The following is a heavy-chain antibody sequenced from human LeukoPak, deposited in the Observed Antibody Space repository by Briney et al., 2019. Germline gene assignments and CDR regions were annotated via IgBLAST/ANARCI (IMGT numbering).Heavy chain of an antibody. D-gene: IGHD2-2*01. V-gene: IGHV4-34*01. CDR2: LNHSGST. Sequence: SETLSLTCAVYGGSFSGYYWSWIRQPPGKGLEWIGELNHSGSTNYNPSLKSRVTISVDTSKNQFSLKLSSVTAADTAVYYCARGIVVVPAALSAYFDYWGQGTLVTVSS. CDR3: ARGIVVVPAALSAYFDY. J-gene: IGHJ4*02. CDR1: GGSFSGYY.